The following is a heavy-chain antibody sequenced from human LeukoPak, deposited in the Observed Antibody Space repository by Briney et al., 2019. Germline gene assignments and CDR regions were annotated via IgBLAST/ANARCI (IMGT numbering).Heavy chain of an antibody. J-gene: IGHJ4*02. CDR2: ISGSGGST. CDR1: GFTFSSYA. Sequence: TGGSLRLSCAASGFTFSSYAMSWVRQAPGKGLEWVSAISGSGGSTYYADSVKGRFTISRDNSKNTLYLQMNSLRAEDTAVYYCAKDGQWLVEERVFDYWGQGTLVTVSS. CDR3: AKDGQWLVEERVFDY. V-gene: IGHV3-23*01. D-gene: IGHD6-19*01.